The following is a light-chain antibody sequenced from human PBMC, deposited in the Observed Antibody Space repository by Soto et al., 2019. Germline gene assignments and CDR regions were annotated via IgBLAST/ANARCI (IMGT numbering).Light chain of an antibody. Sequence: LSPRERATLSCRASQSVSSYSAWYQQRPGQAPRLLIYDASNRATGIPARLSDSGSGTDFTLTISSLEPEKYKVYYCKHRRYRRSAFSELTNAEI. V-gene: IGKV3-11*01. CDR2: DAS. CDR3: KHRRYRRSA. J-gene: IGKJ1*01. CDR1: QSVSSY.